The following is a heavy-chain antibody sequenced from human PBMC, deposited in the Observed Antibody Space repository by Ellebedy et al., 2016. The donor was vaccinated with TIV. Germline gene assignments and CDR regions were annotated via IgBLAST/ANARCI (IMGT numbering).Heavy chain of an antibody. Sequence: SETLSLTXTVSGASITNYYWSWIRQPPGKGLEWIGYIYYSGYTNYNPSLKSRVTISVDTSNNQFSLKLSSVTAADTALYYCARRPRGAYFLDYWGQGTLVTVSS. CDR1: GASITNYY. CDR3: ARRPRGAYFLDY. V-gene: IGHV4-59*01. D-gene: IGHD3-10*01. CDR2: IYYSGYT. J-gene: IGHJ4*02.